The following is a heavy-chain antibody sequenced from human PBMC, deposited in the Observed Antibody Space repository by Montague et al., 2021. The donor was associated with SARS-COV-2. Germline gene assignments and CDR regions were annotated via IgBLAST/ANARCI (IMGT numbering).Heavy chain of an antibody. J-gene: IGHJ4*02. CDR1: GFTFSNAW. D-gene: IGHD5-18*01. Sequence: SLRLSCAASGFTFSNAWMSWVRQAPGKGLEWVGRIKSKTDGGTIDYAAPVKGRFIISRGDSKNTLYLQMNSLKTEDTAVYYCATDSPPDTDFDYWGPGTLVTVSS. CDR3: ATDSPPDTDFDY. V-gene: IGHV3-15*01. CDR2: IKSKTDGGTI.